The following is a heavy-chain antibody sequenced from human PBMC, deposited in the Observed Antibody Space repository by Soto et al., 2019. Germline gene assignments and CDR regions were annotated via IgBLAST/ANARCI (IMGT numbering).Heavy chain of an antibody. Sequence: SETLSLTCTVSGGSISSSSYYWGWIRQPPGKGLEWIGSIYYSGSTYYNPSLKSRVTISVDTSKNQFSLKLSSVTAADTAVYYCARQSAYSSSSSDYYYGMDVWGQGTTVTVSS. V-gene: IGHV4-39*01. D-gene: IGHD6-6*01. J-gene: IGHJ6*02. CDR1: GGSISSSSYY. CDR3: ARQSAYSSSSSDYYYGMDV. CDR2: IYYSGST.